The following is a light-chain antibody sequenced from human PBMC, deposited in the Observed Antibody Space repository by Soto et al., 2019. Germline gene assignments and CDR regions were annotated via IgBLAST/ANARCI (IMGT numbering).Light chain of an antibody. Sequence: EIVLTQSPGTLSLSPGERATLSCRASQSVANSYLAWYQQKPGQAPRLFIYDASRRATGIPDRFSGSGSGTDFTLTISRLQPEDFAVYYWQQYGRSLTFGGGTKVVIK. CDR3: QQYGRSLT. CDR1: QSVANSY. CDR2: DAS. V-gene: IGKV3-20*01. J-gene: IGKJ4*01.